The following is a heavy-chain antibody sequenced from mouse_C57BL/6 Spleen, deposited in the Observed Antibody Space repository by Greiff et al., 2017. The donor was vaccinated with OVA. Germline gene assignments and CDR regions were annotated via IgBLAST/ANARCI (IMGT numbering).Heavy chain of an antibody. CDR2: INPNNGGT. CDR3: ARRTVVAPRYFDV. Sequence: EVKLMESGPELVKPGASVKIPCKASGYTFTDYNMDWVKQSHGKSLEWIGDINPNNGGTIYNQKFKGKATLTVDKSSSTAYMELRSLTSEDTAVYYCARRTVVAPRYFDVWGTGTTVTVSS. V-gene: IGHV1-18*01. CDR1: GYTFTDYN. J-gene: IGHJ1*03. D-gene: IGHD1-1*01.